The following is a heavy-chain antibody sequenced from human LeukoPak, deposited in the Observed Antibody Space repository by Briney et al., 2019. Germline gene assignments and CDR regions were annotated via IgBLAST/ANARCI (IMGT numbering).Heavy chain of an antibody. CDR2: ISYGGSNK. V-gene: IGHV3-30-3*01. CDR1: GFTFSTYA. Sequence: TGGSLRLSCAASGFTFSTYAMLWVRQAPGQGLEWVAVISYGGSNKYYADSVTGRFTISRDNSKNTLYLQMSSLSTEDTAVYYCAREALGGGGYWGQGTLVTVSS. D-gene: IGHD3-10*01. CDR3: AREALGGGGY. J-gene: IGHJ4*02.